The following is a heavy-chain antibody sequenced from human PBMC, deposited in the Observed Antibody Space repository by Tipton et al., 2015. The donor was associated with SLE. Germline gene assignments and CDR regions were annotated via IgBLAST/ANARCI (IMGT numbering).Heavy chain of an antibody. D-gene: IGHD4-17*01. CDR3: AKKESYGDYGYYYYFMDV. J-gene: IGHJ6*03. Sequence: QVQLVQSGGGVVQPGRSLRLSCAASGFTFSSYGMHWVRQAPGKGLEWVAVIWYDGSNKYYADSVKGRFTISRDNSKNTLYLQMNSLSAEDTAVYYCAKKESYGDYGYYYYFMDVWGKGTTVTVSS. CDR1: GFTFSSYG. V-gene: IGHV3-33*06. CDR2: IWYDGSNK.